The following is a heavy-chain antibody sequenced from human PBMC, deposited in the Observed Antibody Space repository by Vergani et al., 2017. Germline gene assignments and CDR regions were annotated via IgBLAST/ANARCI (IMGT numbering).Heavy chain of an antibody. V-gene: IGHV4-59*02. Sequence: QLQLQESGPGLVKPSQTLSLPCTVSGASVNSYYWSWIRQPPGKGLEWMGYVSFRGDTLYDPSVKGRMTISLNTSSNQFSLYLTSVTAADTAVYYCARSRIYYGAGSPDYWGQGTLVTVSS. CDR1: GASVNSYY. CDR3: ARSRIYYGAGSPDY. J-gene: IGHJ4*02. CDR2: VSFRGDT. D-gene: IGHD3-10*01.